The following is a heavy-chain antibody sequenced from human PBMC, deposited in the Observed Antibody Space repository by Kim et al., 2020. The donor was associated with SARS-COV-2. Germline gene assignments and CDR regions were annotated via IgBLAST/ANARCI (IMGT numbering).Heavy chain of an antibody. D-gene: IGHD3-10*01. V-gene: IGHV1-2*06. J-gene: IGHJ4*02. CDR1: GYTFTGYY. CDR2: INPNSGGT. CDR3: ARVSPGGYYFDY. Sequence: ASVKVSCKASGYTFTGYYMHWVRQAPGQGLEWMGRINPNSGGTNYAQKFQGSVTMTRDTSISTAYMELSRLRSDDTAVYYCARVSPGGYYFDYWGQGTLVTVSS.